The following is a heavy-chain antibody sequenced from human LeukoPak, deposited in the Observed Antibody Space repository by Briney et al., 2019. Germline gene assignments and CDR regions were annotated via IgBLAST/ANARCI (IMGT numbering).Heavy chain of an antibody. D-gene: IGHD6-19*01. CDR1: GFTFSSYG. V-gene: IGHV3-30*03. CDR2: ISYDGSNK. J-gene: IGHJ4*02. CDR3: ARVLVGGWYEYFDY. Sequence: GGSLRLSCAASGFTFSSYGMHWVRQAPGKGLEWVAVISYDGSNKYYADSVKGRFTISRDNSKNTLYLQMNSLRAEDTAVYYCARVLVGGWYEYFDYWGQGTLVTVSS.